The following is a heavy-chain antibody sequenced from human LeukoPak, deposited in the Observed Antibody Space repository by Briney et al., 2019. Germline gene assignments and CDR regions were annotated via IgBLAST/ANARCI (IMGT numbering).Heavy chain of an antibody. Sequence: GGYLRLSCAASGFTFSSYAMNWVRQAPGKGLEWVSAISGRGDITYYTDSVKGRFTISRDTSRSTLYLQMSSLRAEDTAVYYCTKDLAFCGGDCYSGADNWGQGALVTVSS. J-gene: IGHJ4*02. V-gene: IGHV3-23*01. CDR3: TKDLAFCGGDCYSGADN. D-gene: IGHD2-21*01. CDR1: GFTFSSYA. CDR2: ISGRGDIT.